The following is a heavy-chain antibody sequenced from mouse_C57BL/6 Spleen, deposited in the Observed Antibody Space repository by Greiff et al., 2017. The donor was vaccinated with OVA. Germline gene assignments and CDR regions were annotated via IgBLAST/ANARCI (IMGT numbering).Heavy chain of an antibody. CDR1: GYTFTSYW. Sequence: VQLQQPGAELVRPGTSVTLSCKASGYTFTSYWMHWVKQRPGQGLEWIGVIDPSDSYTNYNQKFKGKATLTVDTSSSTAYMQLSSLTSEDSAVYYCARAYDYDGYAMDYWGQGTSVTVSS. CDR3: ARAYDYDGYAMDY. D-gene: IGHD2-4*01. V-gene: IGHV1-59*01. CDR2: IDPSDSYT. J-gene: IGHJ4*01.